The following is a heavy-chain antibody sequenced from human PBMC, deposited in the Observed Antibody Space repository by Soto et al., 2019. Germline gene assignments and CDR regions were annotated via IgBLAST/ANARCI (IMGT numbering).Heavy chain of an antibody. D-gene: IGHD3-10*01. Sequence: SVNGYCKGAGGAFSIDAVSWGRQAHGQGLEWMRGIIPIFGTANYAQKFQGRLTLTADEPTKTAYMELSSLRSEDTAVYYCARGSYDSYAGFFGMDVWGQGTTVTVSS. CDR2: IIPIFGTA. CDR1: GGAFSIDA. J-gene: IGHJ6*02. CDR3: ARGSYDSYAGFFGMDV. V-gene: IGHV1-69*01.